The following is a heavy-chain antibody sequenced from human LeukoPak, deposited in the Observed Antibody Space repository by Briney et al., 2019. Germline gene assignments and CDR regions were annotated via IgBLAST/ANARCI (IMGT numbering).Heavy chain of an antibody. D-gene: IGHD2-21*02. CDR2: IYNNGNT. CDR3: ARVLRGAYCGGDCYRLDY. J-gene: IGHJ4*02. CDR1: GGSIKNFY. V-gene: IGHV4-59*01. Sequence: TSETLSLTCTVSGGSIKNFYWSRIRQSPGKGLEWLGYIYNNGNTNYNASLKSRVIMSIDTSKNQFSLKVTSVTAADTAIYYCARVLRGAYCGGDCYRLDYWGQGMLVIVSS.